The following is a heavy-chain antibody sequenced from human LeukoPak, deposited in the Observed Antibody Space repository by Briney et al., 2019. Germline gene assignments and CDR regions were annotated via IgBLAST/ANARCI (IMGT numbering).Heavy chain of an antibody. CDR2: IYYSGST. CDR3: ARGHGDYACPYYYYYMDV. Sequence: PSETLSLTCTVSGGSISSSSYYWGWIRQPPGKGLEWIGSIYYSGSTNYNPSLKSRVTISVDTSKNQFSLKLSSVTAADTAVYYCARGHGDYACPYYYYYMDVWGKGTTVTVSS. CDR1: GGSISSSSYY. D-gene: IGHD4-17*01. V-gene: IGHV4-39*07. J-gene: IGHJ6*03.